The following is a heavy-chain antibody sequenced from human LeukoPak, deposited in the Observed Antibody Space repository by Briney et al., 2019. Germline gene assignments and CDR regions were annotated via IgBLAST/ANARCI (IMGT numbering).Heavy chain of an antibody. J-gene: IGHJ4*02. CDR2: INPSGGST. CDR3: ARLPVGAIYFDDY. D-gene: IGHD1-26*01. CDR1: GYTFTSYY. V-gene: IGHV1-46*01. Sequence: ASVTVSCTASGYTFTSYYMHWVRQAPGQGLEWMGIINPSGGSTSYAQKFQGRVTMTRDMSTSTVYMELSSLRSEDTAVYYCARLPVGAIYFDDYWGQGTLVTVSS.